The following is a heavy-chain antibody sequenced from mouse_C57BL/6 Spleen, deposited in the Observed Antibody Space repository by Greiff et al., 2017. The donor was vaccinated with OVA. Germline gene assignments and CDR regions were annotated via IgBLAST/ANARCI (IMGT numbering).Heavy chain of an antibody. CDR3: ARGDGGYAMDY. V-gene: IGHV1-59*01. D-gene: IGHD3-3*01. CDR1: GYTFTSYW. CDR2: IDPSDSYT. J-gene: IGHJ4*01. Sequence: QVQLKQPGAELVRPGTSVKLSCKASGYTFTSYWMHWVKQRPGQGLEWIGVIDPSDSYTNYNQKFKGKATLTVDTSSSTAYMQLSSLTSEDSAVYYCARGDGGYAMDYWGQGTSVTVSS.